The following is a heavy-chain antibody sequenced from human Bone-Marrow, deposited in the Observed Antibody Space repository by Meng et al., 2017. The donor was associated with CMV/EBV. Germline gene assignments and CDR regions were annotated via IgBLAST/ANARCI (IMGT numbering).Heavy chain of an antibody. D-gene: IGHD2-2*02. J-gene: IGHJ6*02. CDR1: GFTFSSYS. Sequence: GESLKISCAASGFTFSSYSMNWVRQAPGKGLEWVSSISSSSSYIYYADSVKGRFTISRDNAKNSLYLQMNSLRAEDTAVYYCARDRNQLLYRLGYYYYGMDVWGQGNTVNVSS. CDR3: ARDRNQLLYRLGYYYYGMDV. CDR2: ISSSSSYI. V-gene: IGHV3-21*01.